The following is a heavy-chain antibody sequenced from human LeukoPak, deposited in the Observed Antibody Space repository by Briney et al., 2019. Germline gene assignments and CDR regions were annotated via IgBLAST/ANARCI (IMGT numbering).Heavy chain of an antibody. D-gene: IGHD6-13*01. CDR1: GGSFSGYY. V-gene: IGHV4-34*01. CDR2: INHSGST. J-gene: IGHJ4*02. CDR3: ARLPSGYSSSWYDYFDY. Sequence: SETLSLTCAVYGGSFSGYYWSWIRQPPGKGLEWIGEINHSGSTNYNPSLKSRVTISVDTSKNQFSLKLSSVTAADTAVYYCARLPSGYSSSWYDYFDYWGQGTLVTVSS.